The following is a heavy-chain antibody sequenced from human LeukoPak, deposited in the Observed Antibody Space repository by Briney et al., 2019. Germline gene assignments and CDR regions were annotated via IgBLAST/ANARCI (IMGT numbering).Heavy chain of an antibody. V-gene: IGHV4-34*01. CDR3: ARLLSLTTTVTTNDY. Sequence: SETLSLTCAVYGGSFSGYYWSWIRQPPGKGLEWIGEINHSGSTNYNPSLKSRVTISVDTSKNQFSLKLSSVTAADTAVYYCARLLSLTTTVTTNDYWGQGTLVTVSS. CDR1: GGSFSGYY. D-gene: IGHD4-17*01. CDR2: INHSGST. J-gene: IGHJ4*02.